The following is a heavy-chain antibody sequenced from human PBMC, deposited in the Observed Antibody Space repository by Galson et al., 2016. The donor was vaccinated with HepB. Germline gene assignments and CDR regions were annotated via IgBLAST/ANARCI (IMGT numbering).Heavy chain of an antibody. CDR2: IKQDGSEK. V-gene: IGHV3-7*01. CDR3: ATMFYYYGSGFDRVDAFDI. Sequence: SLRLSCAASGFIFSSYWMNWVRQAPGKGLEWVADIKQDGSEKYYVDSVEGRFTVSRDNAKNSLYLQMSSLRAEDTAVYYCATMFYYYGSGFDRVDAFDIWGQGTIVTVSS. CDR1: GFIFSSYW. D-gene: IGHD3-22*01. J-gene: IGHJ3*02.